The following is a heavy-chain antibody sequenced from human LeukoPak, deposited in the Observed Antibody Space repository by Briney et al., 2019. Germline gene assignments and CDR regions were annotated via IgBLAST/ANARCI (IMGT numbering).Heavy chain of an antibody. V-gene: IGHV4-38-2*02. J-gene: IGHJ4*02. CDR3: ARDVGTALVTGDY. CDR1: GGSISSDYY. D-gene: IGHD5-18*01. CDR2: IYHSGST. Sequence: SETLSLTCTVSGGSISSDYYWGWIRQPPGRGLEWIGTIYHSGSTYYNPSLKSRVTISVDTSKNQLSLKLISVTAADTAVYYCARDVGTALVTGDYWGQGTLVTVSS.